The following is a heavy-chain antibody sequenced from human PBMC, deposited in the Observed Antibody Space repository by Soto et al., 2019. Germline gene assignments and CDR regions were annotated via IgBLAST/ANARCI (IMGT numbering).Heavy chain of an antibody. J-gene: IGHJ4*02. CDR2: ISSTGNTI. CDR3: AAGRFQGYFAF. CDR1: GLTFSDSF. V-gene: IGHV3-11*01. Sequence: GGSLRLSCAGSGLTFSDSFMNWVRQTPGKGLEWISYISSTGNTIHYADSVKGRFTISRDSAKNSLFLQMNSLRVDDTAVYYCAAGRFQGYFAFWGQGTLVTVSS. D-gene: IGHD3-9*01.